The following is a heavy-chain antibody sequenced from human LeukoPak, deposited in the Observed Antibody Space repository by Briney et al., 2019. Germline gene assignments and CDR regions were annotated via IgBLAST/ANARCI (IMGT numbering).Heavy chain of an antibody. CDR3: ARSSVTYDFWSGYYFLSGGWFDP. CDR1: GGSISSYY. V-gene: IGHV4-59*12. J-gene: IGHJ5*02. D-gene: IGHD3-3*01. CDR2: IYYSGST. Sequence: SETLSLTCTVSGGSISSYYWSWIRQPPGKGLEWIGYIYYSGSTNYNPSLKSRVTISVDTSKNQFSLKLSSVTAADTAVYYCARSSVTYDFWSGYYFLSGGWFDPWGQGTLVTVSS.